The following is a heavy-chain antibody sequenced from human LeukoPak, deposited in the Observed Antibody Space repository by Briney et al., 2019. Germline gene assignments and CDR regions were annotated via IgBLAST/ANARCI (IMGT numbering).Heavy chain of an antibody. CDR3: ARNYCTNGVCYRAREDWFDP. CDR1: GGSISSYY. Sequence: SETLSLTCTVSGGSISSYYWSWIRQPPGKGLEWIGYIYYSGSTNHNPSLKSRVTISVDTSKNQFSLKLSSVTAADTAVYYCARNYCTNGVCYRAREDWFDPWGQGTLVTVSS. D-gene: IGHD2-8*01. CDR2: IYYSGST. V-gene: IGHV4-59*01. J-gene: IGHJ5*02.